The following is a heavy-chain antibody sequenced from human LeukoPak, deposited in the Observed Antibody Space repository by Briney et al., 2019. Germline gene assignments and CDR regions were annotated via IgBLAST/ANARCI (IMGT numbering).Heavy chain of an antibody. Sequence: GGSLRLSCVVPGFTFSTFTMNWVRQAPGKGLEWVSCISSSSSYIYYADSVKGRFTISRDNSKNTLYLQMNSLRAEDTAVYYCAKDAVLLWFGELLYYFDYWGQGTLVTVSS. CDR1: GFTFSTFT. CDR2: ISSSSSYI. J-gene: IGHJ4*02. V-gene: IGHV3-21*01. CDR3: AKDAVLLWFGELLYYFDY. D-gene: IGHD3-10*01.